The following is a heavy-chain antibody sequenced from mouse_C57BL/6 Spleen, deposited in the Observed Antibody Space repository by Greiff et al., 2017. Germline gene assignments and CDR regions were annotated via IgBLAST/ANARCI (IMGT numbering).Heavy chain of an antibody. CDR1: GYTFTEYT. CDR2: FYPGSGSI. Sequence: VQLQESGAELVKPGASVKLSCKASGYTFTEYTIHWVKQRSGQGLEWIGWFYPGSGSIKYNEKFKDKATLTADKSSSTVYMELSRLTSEDSAVYSCARDEYYYSGCYFDVWGTGTTVTFSS. D-gene: IGHD1-1*01. CDR3: ARDEYYYSGCYFDV. V-gene: IGHV1-62-2*01. J-gene: IGHJ1*03.